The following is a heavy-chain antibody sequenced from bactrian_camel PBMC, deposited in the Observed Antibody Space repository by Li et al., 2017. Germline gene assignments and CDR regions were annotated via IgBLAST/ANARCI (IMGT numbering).Heavy chain of an antibody. D-gene: IGHD3*01. CDR3: AAETNCPGYK. J-gene: IGHJ4*01. CDR2: THADGQI. CDR1: GPQYSTWC. Sequence: VQLVESGGGLVQPGGSLRLSCQVSGPQYSTWCIAWFRQAKGKEREGVAGTHADGQIRYADDVKGRFTISRDNAKNMLFLQLNSLKTEDTAMYYCAAETNCPGYKWGQGTQVTVS. V-gene: IGHV3S53*01.